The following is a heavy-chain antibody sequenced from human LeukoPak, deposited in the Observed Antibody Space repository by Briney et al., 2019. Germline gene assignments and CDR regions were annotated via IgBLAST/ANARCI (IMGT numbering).Heavy chain of an antibody. V-gene: IGHV3-21*06. Sequence: GGSLRLSXTASGLTFSTSGFNSVRQAPGKGLEWIASIGPTGSDRYHADSIKGRFTISRDNANNFLYLQMNSLRAEDTAVYYCATETNGRHYDYWGQGTLLTVSS. CDR3: ATETNGRHYDY. CDR1: GLTFSTSG. J-gene: IGHJ4*02. D-gene: IGHD1-14*01. CDR2: IGPTGSDR.